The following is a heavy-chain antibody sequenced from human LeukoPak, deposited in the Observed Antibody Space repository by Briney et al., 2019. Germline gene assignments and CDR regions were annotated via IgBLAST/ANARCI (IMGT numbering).Heavy chain of an antibody. V-gene: IGHV3-30*02. D-gene: IGHD3-10*01. CDR3: AKDRGVRGVFDY. CDR1: GFTFSSYG. CDR2: IRYDGSNK. J-gene: IGHJ4*02. Sequence: PGGSLRLFCAASGFTFSSYGMHWVRQAPGKGLEWVAFIRYDGSNKYYADSVKGRFTISRDNSKNTLYLQMNSLRAEDTAVYYCAKDRGVRGVFDYWGQGTLVTVSS.